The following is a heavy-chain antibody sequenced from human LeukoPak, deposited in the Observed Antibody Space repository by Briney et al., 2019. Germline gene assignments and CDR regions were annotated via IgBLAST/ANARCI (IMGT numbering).Heavy chain of an antibody. J-gene: IGHJ5*02. Sequence: GGSLRLSCAASGFIFSDHGMNWVRQPPGKGLEWVSGVSPNGETAYYADSVKGRFTISRDNAKNSLYLQMNSLRAEDTAVYYCARDQSSVAGTTYNWFDPWGQGTLVTVSS. V-gene: IGHV3-48*04. D-gene: IGHD6-19*01. CDR2: VSPNGETA. CDR1: GFIFSDHG. CDR3: ARDQSSVAGTTYNWFDP.